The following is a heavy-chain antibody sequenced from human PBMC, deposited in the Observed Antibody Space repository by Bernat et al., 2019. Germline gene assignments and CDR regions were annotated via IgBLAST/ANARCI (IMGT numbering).Heavy chain of an antibody. CDR1: GFTFSDYS. CDR2: ISSSSSAM. V-gene: IGHV3-48*02. Sequence: EVQLVESGGGLVQPGGSLRRSCAASGFTFSDYSMNWVRQAPGKGLEWVSYISSSSSAMYYADSVKGRFTISRDNAKNSLYLHMNSLRDEETAVYYCARIRGASNYDGWGQGTLVTVSS. D-gene: IGHD4-11*01. CDR3: ARIRGASNYDG. J-gene: IGHJ4*02.